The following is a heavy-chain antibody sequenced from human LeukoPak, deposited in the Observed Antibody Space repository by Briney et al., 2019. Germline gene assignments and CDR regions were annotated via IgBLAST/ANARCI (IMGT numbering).Heavy chain of an antibody. CDR3: ARDLDFWSGYYVD. V-gene: IGHV3-9*01. J-gene: IGHJ4*02. D-gene: IGHD3-3*01. Sequence: GRSLRLSCAASGFTFDDYAMHWGRHAPGKGLEWVSGISWNSGSIGYADSVKGRFTISRDNAKNSLYLQMNSLRAEDTALYYCARDLDFWSGYYVDWGQGTLVTVSS. CDR1: GFTFDDYA. CDR2: ISWNSGSI.